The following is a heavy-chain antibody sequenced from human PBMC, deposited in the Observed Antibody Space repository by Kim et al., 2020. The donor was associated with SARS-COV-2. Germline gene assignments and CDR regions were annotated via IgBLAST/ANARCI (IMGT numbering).Heavy chain of an antibody. CDR2: ISGSGGST. CDR1: GFTFSSYA. J-gene: IGHJ4*02. D-gene: IGHD3-16*02. V-gene: IGHV3-23*01. CDR3: AKDRVWVSYRYTGADY. Sequence: GGSLRLSCAASGFTFSSYAMSWVRQAPGKGLEWVSAISGSGGSTYYADSVKGRFTISRDNSKNTLYLQMNSLRAEDTAVYYCAKDRVWVSYRYTGADYWGQGTQVTVSS.